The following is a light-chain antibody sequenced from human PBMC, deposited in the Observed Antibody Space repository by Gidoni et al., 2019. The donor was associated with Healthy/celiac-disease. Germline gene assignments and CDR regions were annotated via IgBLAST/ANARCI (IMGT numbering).Light chain of an antibody. Sequence: GDRVTITCRASQGISSALAWYQQKPGKAPKLLIYDASSLESGVPSRFGGSGSGTDFTLTISSLQPEDFATYYCQQFNSYPITFGQGTRLEIK. CDR2: DAS. CDR1: QGISSA. J-gene: IGKJ5*01. V-gene: IGKV1-13*02. CDR3: QQFNSYPIT.